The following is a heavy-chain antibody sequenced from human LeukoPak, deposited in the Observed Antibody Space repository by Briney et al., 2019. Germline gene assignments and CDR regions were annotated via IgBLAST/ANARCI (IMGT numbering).Heavy chain of an antibody. V-gene: IGHV1-18*01. D-gene: IGHD6-19*01. J-gene: IGHJ4*02. Sequence: ASVKVSCKASGYTFTSYGISWVRQAPGQGLEWMGWISAYNGNTNCAQKLQGRVTMTTDTSTSTAYMELRSLRSDDTAVYYCARGANSGWYVTGVDYWGQGTLVTVSS. CDR3: ARGANSGWYVTGVDY. CDR2: ISAYNGNT. CDR1: GYTFTSYG.